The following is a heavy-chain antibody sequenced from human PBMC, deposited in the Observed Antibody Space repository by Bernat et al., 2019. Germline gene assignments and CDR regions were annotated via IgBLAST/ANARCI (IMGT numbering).Heavy chain of an antibody. V-gene: IGHV1-69*01. D-gene: IGHD6-13*01. CDR3: ARVRAAAGPYYYYGMDV. CDR1: GGTFSSYA. J-gene: IGHJ6*02. CDR2: IIPIFGTA. Sequence: QVQLVQSGAEVKKPGSSVKVSCKASGGTFSSYAISWVRQAPGQGLEWVGGIIPIFGTANYAQKFQGRVTITADETTSTAYMELSSLRSEDTAVYYCARVRAAAGPYYYYGMDVWGQGTTVTVSS.